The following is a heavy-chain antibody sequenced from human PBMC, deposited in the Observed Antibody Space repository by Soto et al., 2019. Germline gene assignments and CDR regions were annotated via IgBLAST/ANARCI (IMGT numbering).Heavy chain of an antibody. J-gene: IGHJ4*02. CDR3: AGREGDIVATILVGYYFDY. Sequence: QVQLQQWGAGLLKPSETLSLTCAVYGGSFSGYYWSWIRQPPGKGLEWIGEINHSGSTNYNPSLKSRVTIAVDSSKNQFSLKLSCVTAADSAVYYCAGREGDIVATILVGYYFDYWGQGTLVTVSS. CDR1: GGSFSGYY. V-gene: IGHV4-34*01. D-gene: IGHD5-12*01. CDR2: INHSGST.